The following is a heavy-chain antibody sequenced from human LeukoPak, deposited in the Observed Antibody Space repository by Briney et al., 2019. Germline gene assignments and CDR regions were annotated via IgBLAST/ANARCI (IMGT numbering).Heavy chain of an antibody. V-gene: IGHV4-61*02. Sequence: SETLSLTCTVSGGSISSGSYYWSSIRQPAGRGLEWIGGIYTSGSTNYNPFLKSRVTIAVDTSKNQFSLKLSSVTAADTAVYYCARVRTIVVVVHYYYYMDVWGKGTTVTVSS. D-gene: IGHD2-2*01. CDR2: IYTSGST. CDR3: ARVRTIVVVVHYYYYMDV. CDR1: GGSISSGSYY. J-gene: IGHJ6*03.